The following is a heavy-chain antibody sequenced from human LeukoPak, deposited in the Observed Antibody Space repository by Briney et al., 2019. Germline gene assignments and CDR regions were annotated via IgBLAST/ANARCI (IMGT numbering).Heavy chain of an antibody. CDR3: AKWGDYDVLTGYYVSDF. CDR1: GFTFSTYE. J-gene: IGHJ4*02. CDR2: ITYSDSTT. D-gene: IGHD3-9*01. Sequence: PGGSLRLSCAAFGFTFSTYEMNWVRQAPGKGLEWISYITYSDSTTYYADSVRGRFTISRDNAKNSLYLQMNSLRVEDTAVYYCAKWGDYDVLTGYYVSDFWGQGTLVTVSS. V-gene: IGHV3-48*03.